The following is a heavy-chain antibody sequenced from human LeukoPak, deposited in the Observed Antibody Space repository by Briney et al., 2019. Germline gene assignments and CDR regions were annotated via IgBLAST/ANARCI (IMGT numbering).Heavy chain of an antibody. J-gene: IGHJ4*02. CDR1: GFTFSSYS. V-gene: IGHV3-48*01. CDR3: VKARMPHCGTDCLES. CDR2: ISSSSSTI. Sequence: GGSLRLSCAASGFTFSSYSMNWVRQAPGKGLEWVSYISSSSSTIYYADSVKGRFTISRDNSKNTVYLQMNSLRAEDTAVYYCVKARMPHCGTDCLESWGQGTLVTVSS. D-gene: IGHD2-21*02.